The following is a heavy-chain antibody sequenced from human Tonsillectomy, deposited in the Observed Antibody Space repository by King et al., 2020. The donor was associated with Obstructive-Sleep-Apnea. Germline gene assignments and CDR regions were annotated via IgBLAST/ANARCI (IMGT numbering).Heavy chain of an antibody. CDR3: AGEGWELLGEDAFDI. CDR2: IKQDGSEK. D-gene: IGHD1-26*01. CDR1: GFTFSSYW. J-gene: IGHJ3*02. V-gene: IGHV3-7*01. Sequence: VQLVESGGGLVQPGGSLRLSCAASGFTFSSYWMSWVRQAPGKGLEWVANIKQDGSEKYYVDSVKGRFTISRDNAKNSLYLQMNSLRAEDTAVYYCAGEGWELLGEDAFDIWGQGTMVTVSS.